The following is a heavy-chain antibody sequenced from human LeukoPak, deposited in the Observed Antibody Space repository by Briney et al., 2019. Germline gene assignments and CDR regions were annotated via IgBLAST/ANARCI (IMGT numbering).Heavy chain of an antibody. J-gene: IGHJ4*02. V-gene: IGHV3-23*01. CDR2: ISGSGGST. Sequence: PGGSLCLSCAASGFTFRSYAMSWVRQAAGKGLEWVYAISGSGGSTYYADSVKGRFTISRDNSKNTLYLQMNSLRAEDTAVYYCAKDKSEWELIFDYWGQGTLVTVSS. CDR1: GFTFRSYA. CDR3: AKDKSEWELIFDY. D-gene: IGHD1-26*01.